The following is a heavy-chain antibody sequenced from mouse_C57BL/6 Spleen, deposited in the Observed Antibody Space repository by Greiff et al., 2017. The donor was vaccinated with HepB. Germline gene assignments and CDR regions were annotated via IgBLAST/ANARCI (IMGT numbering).Heavy chain of an antibody. CDR3: SRLGYSNSYAMDY. CDR2: IYPGDGAT. V-gene: IGHV1-82*01. D-gene: IGHD2-5*01. J-gene: IGHJ4*01. CDR1: GYAFSSYW. Sequence: QVQLQQSGPELVKPGASVKISCKASGYAFSSYWMNWVQQRPGKGLEWIGRIYPGDGATNYNGKFKGKATLTADKSSSTAYMQLSSLTSEDSAVYFCSRLGYSNSYAMDYWGQGTSVTVSS.